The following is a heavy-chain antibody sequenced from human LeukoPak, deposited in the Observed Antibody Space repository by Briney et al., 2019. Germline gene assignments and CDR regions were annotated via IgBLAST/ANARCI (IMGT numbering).Heavy chain of an antibody. Sequence: SLNLSCAATTLACSSYWINSSDKALGNLMQRVATITNDGSDKYYVESVSGRFSSSRDNAKNSLYLQMNSLRAEDTAVYYCARRGTYQNWFDPWGQGTLVTVSS. J-gene: IGHJ5*02. CDR3: ARRGTYQNWFDP. D-gene: IGHD3-16*01. CDR1: TLACSSYW. CDR2: ITNDGSDK. V-gene: IGHV3-7*01.